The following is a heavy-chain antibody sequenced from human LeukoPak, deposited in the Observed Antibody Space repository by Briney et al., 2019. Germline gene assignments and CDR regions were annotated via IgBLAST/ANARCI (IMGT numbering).Heavy chain of an antibody. CDR2: IYSGGST. J-gene: IGHJ4*02. CDR3: ARNGYDSSGYYDY. Sequence: GGSLRLSCAASGFTVSSNYMSWVRQAPGKGREWVSVIYSGGSTYYADSVKGRFSISRDNSKNTLYLQMNSLRAEDTAVYYCARNGYDSSGYYDYWGQGTLVTVSS. D-gene: IGHD3-22*01. CDR1: GFTVSSNY. V-gene: IGHV3-66*01.